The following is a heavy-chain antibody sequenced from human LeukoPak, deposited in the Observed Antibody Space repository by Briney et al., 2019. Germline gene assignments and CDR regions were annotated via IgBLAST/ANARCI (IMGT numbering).Heavy chain of an antibody. D-gene: IGHD3-22*01. CDR1: GYTFTSYG. J-gene: IGHJ2*01. Sequence: ASVKVSCKASGYTFTSYGISWVRQAPGQGLEWMGWINPDNGATKVAQRFQGRVTMTRDTSISTAYMELSSLRSDDTAVYYCARDGMIVVVMSEDWYFDLWGRGTLVTVSS. V-gene: IGHV1-2*02. CDR2: INPDNGAT. CDR3: ARDGMIVVVMSEDWYFDL.